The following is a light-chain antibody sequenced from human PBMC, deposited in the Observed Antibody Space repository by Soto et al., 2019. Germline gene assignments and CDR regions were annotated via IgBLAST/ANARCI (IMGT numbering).Light chain of an antibody. V-gene: IGLV2-14*01. J-gene: IGLJ1*01. CDR3: SSHTSSNPQV. CDR1: SGDVGGYNH. CDR2: DVT. Sequence: QSALTQPASVSGSPGQSITISCTGTSGDVGGYNHVSWYQQYPGKAPKLMIYDVTNWPSGVSKRFSGSKSGNTASLTISGLQAEDEADYYCSSHTSSNPQVFGTGTKLTVL.